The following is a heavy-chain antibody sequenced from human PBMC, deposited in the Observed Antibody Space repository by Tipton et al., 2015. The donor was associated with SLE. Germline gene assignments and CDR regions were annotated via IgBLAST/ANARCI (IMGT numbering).Heavy chain of an antibody. V-gene: IGHV4-30-2*01. CDR2: IYHSGST. D-gene: IGHD1-7*01. CDR1: GGSISSGGYT. CDR3: ARGVTGTRGAFDY. Sequence: TLSLTCAVSGGSISSGGYTWSWLRPPPEKGLEWVGYIYHSGSTYYNPSLKSRVTISVDRSKNQFSLKLSSVTAADTAVYYCARGVTGTRGAFDYWGQGTLVTVSS. J-gene: IGHJ4*02.